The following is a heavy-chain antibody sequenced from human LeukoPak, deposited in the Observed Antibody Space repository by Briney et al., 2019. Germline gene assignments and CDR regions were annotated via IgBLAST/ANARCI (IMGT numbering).Heavy chain of an antibody. CDR1: GGTFSSYA. CDR3: ARDSGYGSGSYYSSGFDP. Sequence: TVKVSCKASGGTFSSYAISWVRQAPGQGLEWMGRIIPIFGIANYAQKFQGRVTITADKSTSTAYMELSSLRSEDTAVYYCARDSGYGSGSYYSSGFDPWGQGTLVTVSS. J-gene: IGHJ5*02. V-gene: IGHV1-69*04. CDR2: IIPIFGIA. D-gene: IGHD3-10*01.